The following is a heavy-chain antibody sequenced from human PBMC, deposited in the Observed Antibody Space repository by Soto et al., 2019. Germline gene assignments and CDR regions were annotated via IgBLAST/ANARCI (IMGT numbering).Heavy chain of an antibody. Sequence: GGSLRLSCAASGFTFSSYSMNWVRQAPGKGLEWVSSISSSSSYIYYADSVKGRFTISRDNAKNSLYLQMNSLRAEDTAVYYCARAYGSGRGGSSAPTHFDPWGQGTLVTVSS. CDR1: GFTFSSYS. D-gene: IGHD3-10*01. J-gene: IGHJ5*02. V-gene: IGHV3-21*01. CDR2: ISSSSSYI. CDR3: ARAYGSGRGGSSAPTHFDP.